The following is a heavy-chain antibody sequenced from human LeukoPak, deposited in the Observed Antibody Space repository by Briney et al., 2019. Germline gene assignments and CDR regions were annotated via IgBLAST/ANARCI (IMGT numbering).Heavy chain of an antibody. D-gene: IGHD3-9*01. J-gene: IGHJ3*02. Sequence: PSETLSLTCTVSGGSISSYYWSWIRQPPGKGLEWIGHIYYSGSTNYNPSLKSRVTISVDTSKNQFSLKLSSVTAADTAVYYCARMTGILTGYYPDAFDIWGQGTMVTASS. CDR3: ARMTGILTGYYPDAFDI. CDR1: GGSISSYY. CDR2: IYYSGST. V-gene: IGHV4-59*01.